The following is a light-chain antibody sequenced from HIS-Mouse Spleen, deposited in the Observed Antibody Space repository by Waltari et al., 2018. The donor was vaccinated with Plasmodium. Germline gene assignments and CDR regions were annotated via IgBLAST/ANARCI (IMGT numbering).Light chain of an antibody. CDR2: DGS. CDR3: SSYTSSSTLV. V-gene: IGLV2-14*03. CDR1: SSDVGGYNY. Sequence: QSALTQPASVSGSPGQSITISCTGTSSDVGGYNYVSWYQQHPGKAPKLMIYDGSNRPSGVSNRFSGSKSGNTASLTISGLQAEDEADYYSSSYTSSSTLVFGGGTKLTVL. J-gene: IGLJ2*01.